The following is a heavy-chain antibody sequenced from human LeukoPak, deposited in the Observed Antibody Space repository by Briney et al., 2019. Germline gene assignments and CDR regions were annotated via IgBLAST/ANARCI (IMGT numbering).Heavy chain of an antibody. CDR1: GFTFTTYW. CDR2: IKPDDTEK. Sequence: PGGSLRLSCAGSGFTFTTYWMNWVRQAPGKGLEWVANIKPDDTEKYYVDPVKGRFTISRDNAKNSVLLQMDSLRPDDTAVYYCARGRAIDVWGRGTMVIVSS. V-gene: IGHV3-7*04. CDR3: ARGRAIDV. J-gene: IGHJ3*01.